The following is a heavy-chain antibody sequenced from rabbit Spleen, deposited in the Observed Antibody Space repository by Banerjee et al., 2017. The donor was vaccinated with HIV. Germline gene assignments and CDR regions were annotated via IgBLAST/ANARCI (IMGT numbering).Heavy chain of an antibody. CDR3: ARDLVTAIGWNFAL. CDR1: GFSFSDRDV. V-gene: IGHV1S45*01. J-gene: IGHJ6*01. CDR2: INIATGKS. D-gene: IGHD7-1*01. Sequence: QEQLVESGGDLVKPEGSLTLTCTASGFSFSDRDVMCWVRQPPGKGLEWITCINIATGKSVYASWVSGRFIMSRTSSTTVTLQMTSLTAADTATYFCARDLVTAIGWNFALWGQGTLVTVS.